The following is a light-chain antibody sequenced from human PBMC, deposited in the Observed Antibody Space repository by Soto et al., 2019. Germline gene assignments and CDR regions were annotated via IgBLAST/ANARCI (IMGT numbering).Light chain of an antibody. CDR2: GAS. V-gene: IGKV3-20*01. CDR1: QSVSSSY. Sequence: EIVLTQSPGTLSLSPGERATLSCRASQSVSSSYFAWYQQKPGQAPRLLIYGASSRATGIPDRFSGSGSGTDFTLTIGRLEPEDFAVYYCQQYCSSPRTFGQGTKVEIK. CDR3: QQYCSSPRT. J-gene: IGKJ1*01.